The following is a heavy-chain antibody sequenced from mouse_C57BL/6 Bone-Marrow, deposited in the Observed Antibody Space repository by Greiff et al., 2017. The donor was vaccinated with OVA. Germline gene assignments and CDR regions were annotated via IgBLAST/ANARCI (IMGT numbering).Heavy chain of an antibody. D-gene: IGHD1-1*01. J-gene: IGHJ4*01. CDR1: GFTFSSYA. CDR3: ARNYYGSSYAGDYYAMDY. V-gene: IGHV5-4*01. CDR2: ISDGGSYT. Sequence: EVHLVESGGGLVKPGGSLKLSCAASGFTFSSYAMSWVRQTPEKRLEWVATISDGGSYTYYPDNVKGRFTISRDNAKNNLYLQMSHLKSEDTAMYYCARNYYGSSYAGDYYAMDYWGQGTSVTVSS.